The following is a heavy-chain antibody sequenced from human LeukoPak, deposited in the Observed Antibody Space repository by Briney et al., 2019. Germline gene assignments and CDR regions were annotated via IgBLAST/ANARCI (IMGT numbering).Heavy chain of an antibody. CDR1: GYTFTGYY. Sequence: ASVKVSCKASGYTFTGYYMHWVRQAPGQGLEWMGWINPNSGNTGYAQKFQGRVTMTRNTSISTAYMELSSLRSEDTAVYYCAGWYGSGMGPSAFDIWGQGTMVTVSS. CDR3: AGWYGSGMGPSAFDI. J-gene: IGHJ3*02. D-gene: IGHD3-10*01. V-gene: IGHV1-8*02. CDR2: INPNSGNT.